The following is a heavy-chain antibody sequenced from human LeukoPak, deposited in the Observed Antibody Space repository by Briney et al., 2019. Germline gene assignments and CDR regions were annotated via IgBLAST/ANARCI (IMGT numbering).Heavy chain of an antibody. CDR2: IKSRTDGGTT. V-gene: IGHV3-15*01. D-gene: IGHD7-27*01. CDR3: TTGNWGPY. Sequence: PGGSLRLSCAASGFIVSGDFMSWVRQAPGKGLEWVGRIKSRTDGGTTDYAAPVEGRFTISRDDSKSTLYLQMNSLKTEDTAVYYCTTGNWGPYWGQGTLVTVSS. J-gene: IGHJ4*02. CDR1: GFIVSGDF.